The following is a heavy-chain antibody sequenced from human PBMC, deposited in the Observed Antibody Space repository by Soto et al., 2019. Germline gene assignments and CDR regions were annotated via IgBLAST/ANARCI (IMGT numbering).Heavy chain of an antibody. J-gene: IGHJ4*02. CDR3: ARMRVMSRHDSTPENLIDY. CDR1: GYTLTELS. D-gene: IGHD3-9*01. V-gene: IGHV1-24*01. CDR2: FDPEDGET. Sequence: GASVKVSCKVSGYTLTELSMHWVRQAPGKGLEWMGGFDPEDGETIYAQKFQGRVTMTEDTSTDTAYMELSSLRSEDTAVYYCARMRVMSRHDSTPENLIDYWGQGTLVTVSS.